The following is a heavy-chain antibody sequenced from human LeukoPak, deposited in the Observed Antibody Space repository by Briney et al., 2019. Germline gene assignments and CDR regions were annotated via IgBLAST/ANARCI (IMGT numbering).Heavy chain of an antibody. D-gene: IGHD6-19*01. V-gene: IGHV3-7*01. Sequence: GSLRLSCAASGFTFSTYELNLVRQAPGKGLEWVANINEDGSVKDYVDSVKGRFTISRDNAKNSLYLQMNSLRAEDTAVYYCVPQCGRPIWGQGTKLTVSS. J-gene: IGHJ3*02. CDR3: VPQCGRPI. CDR2: INEDGSVK. CDR1: GFTFSTYE.